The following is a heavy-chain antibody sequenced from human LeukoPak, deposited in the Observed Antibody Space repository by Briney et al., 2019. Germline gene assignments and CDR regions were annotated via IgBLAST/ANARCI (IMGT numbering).Heavy chain of an antibody. V-gene: IGHV1-24*01. J-gene: IGHJ4*02. D-gene: IGHD3-22*01. Sequence: ASVKVSCKVSGYTLTELSMHWVRQAPGKGLEWMGGLDPEDGETIYAQKFQGRVTMTEDTSTDTAYMELSSLRSEDTAVYYCAVFRRYYYDSSAYYYYFDYWGQGTLVTVSS. CDR2: LDPEDGET. CDR3: AVFRRYYYDSSAYYYYFDY. CDR1: GYTLTELS.